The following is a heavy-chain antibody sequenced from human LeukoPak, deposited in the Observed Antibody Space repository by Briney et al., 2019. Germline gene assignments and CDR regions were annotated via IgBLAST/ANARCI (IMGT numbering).Heavy chain of an antibody. CDR1: GFSLSTSGVG. CDR3: AHGYYDFWSGYYTDYFDY. V-gene: IGHV2-5*01. Sequence: SGPTLVNPTQTLTLTCTFSGFSLSTSGVGVGWIRQPPGKALGWLALIYWNDDKRYSPSLKSRLTITKDTSKNQVVLTMTNMDPVDTATYYCAHGYYDFWSGYYTDYFDYWGQGTLVTVSS. D-gene: IGHD3-3*01. CDR2: IYWNDDK. J-gene: IGHJ4*02.